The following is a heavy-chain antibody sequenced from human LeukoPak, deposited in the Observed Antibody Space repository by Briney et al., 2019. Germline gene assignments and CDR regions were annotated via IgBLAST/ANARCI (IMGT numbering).Heavy chain of an antibody. D-gene: IGHD2-15*01. J-gene: IGHJ4*02. CDR2: MYNSGST. CDR3: ARLGGRAAVQY. V-gene: IGHV4-59*01. CDR1: GSSIRSYY. Sequence: SETLSLTCTVSGSSIRSYYWSWIRQPPGRGLEWIGYMYNSGSTYYTASLKSRFTISRDNSKNTLSLQMTSVTAADTAVYYCARLGGRAAVQYWARGTLDSVS.